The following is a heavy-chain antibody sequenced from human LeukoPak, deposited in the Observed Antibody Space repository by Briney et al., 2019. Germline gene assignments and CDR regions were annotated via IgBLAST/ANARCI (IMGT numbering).Heavy chain of an antibody. CDR3: ARPRTGGAQFDY. CDR1: GFTFSSYS. D-gene: IGHD3-16*01. Sequence: GGSLRLSCAASGFTFSSYSMNWVRQAPGKGLEWVSSISSSSSYIYYADSVKGRFTISRDNAKNSLYLQMNSLRAEDTAVYYCARPRTGGAQFDYWGQGTLVTVSS. J-gene: IGHJ4*02. CDR2: ISSSSSYI. V-gene: IGHV3-21*01.